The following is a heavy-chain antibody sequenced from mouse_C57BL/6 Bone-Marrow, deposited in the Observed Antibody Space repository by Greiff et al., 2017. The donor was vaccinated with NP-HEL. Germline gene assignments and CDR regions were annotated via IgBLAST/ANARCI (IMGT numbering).Heavy chain of an antibody. CDR2: IFPGSGST. J-gene: IGHJ2*01. Sequence: VKLMESGPELVKPGASVKISCKASGYTFTDYYINWVKQRPGQGLEWIGWIFPGSGSTYYNEKFKGKATLTVDKSSSTAYMLLSSLTSEDSAVYFWARALTTVGGFDYWGQGTTLTVSS. CDR1: GYTFTDYY. D-gene: IGHD1-1*01. V-gene: IGHV1-75*01. CDR3: ARALTTVGGFDY.